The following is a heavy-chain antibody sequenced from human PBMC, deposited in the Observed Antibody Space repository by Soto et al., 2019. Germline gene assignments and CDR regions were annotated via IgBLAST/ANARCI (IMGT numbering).Heavy chain of an antibody. CDR2: ISGYSGDT. J-gene: IGHJ4*02. V-gene: IGHV1-18*01. CDR3: ASAGAGWNYRRGSVN. CDR1: GYTFTSYG. Sequence: QVQLVQSGPEVRKPGASVKVSCKASGYTFTSYGISWVRQAPGQGLEWMGWISGYSGDTNYAQKLQGRVTMTTDTATNTAYMELRSLRSDDTAVYYGASAGAGWNYRRGSVNWGQGTVVTVSS. D-gene: IGHD1-7*01.